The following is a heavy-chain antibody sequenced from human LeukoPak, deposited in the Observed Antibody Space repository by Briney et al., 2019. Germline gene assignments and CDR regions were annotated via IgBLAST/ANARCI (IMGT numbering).Heavy chain of an antibody. CDR1: GYTFTGYY. CDR3: GRYSSGWYPPDY. V-gene: IGHV1-2*02. J-gene: IGHJ4*02. CDR2: INPNSGGT. D-gene: IGHD6-19*01. Sequence: ASVKVSCKASGYTFTGYYMHWVRQAPGQGLEWMGWINPNSGGTNYAQKFQGRVTMTRDTSISTAYMELSRLRSDDTAVYYCGRYSSGWYPPDYGGQGTLVTVSS.